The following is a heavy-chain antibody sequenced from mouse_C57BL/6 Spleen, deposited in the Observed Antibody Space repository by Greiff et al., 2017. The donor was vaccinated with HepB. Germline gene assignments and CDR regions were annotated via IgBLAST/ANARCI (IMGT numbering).Heavy chain of an antibody. CDR3: ARERWLLPAWFAY. CDR1: GYTFTSYW. V-gene: IGHV1-53*01. D-gene: IGHD2-3*01. Sequence: VQLQQPGTELVKPGASVKLSCKASGYTFTSYWMHWVKQRPGQGLEWIGNINPSNGGTNYNEKFKSKATLTVDKSSSTAYMQLSSLTSEDSAVYYCARERWLLPAWFAYWGQGTLVTVSA. CDR2: INPSNGGT. J-gene: IGHJ3*01.